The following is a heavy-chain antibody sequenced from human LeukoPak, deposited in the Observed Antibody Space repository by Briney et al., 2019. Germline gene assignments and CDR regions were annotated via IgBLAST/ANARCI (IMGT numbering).Heavy chain of an antibody. CDR1: GFTFSSYA. V-gene: IGHV3-23*01. Sequence: GGSLRLSCAASGFTFSSYAMSWVRQAPGKGLEWVSAISGSGGSTYYADSVKGRFTISRDNSKNMLYLQMNSLRAEDTAVYYCAKDRGDYSNYRPYYFDYWGQGTLVTVSS. J-gene: IGHJ4*02. D-gene: IGHD4-11*01. CDR3: AKDRGDYSNYRPYYFDY. CDR2: ISGSGGST.